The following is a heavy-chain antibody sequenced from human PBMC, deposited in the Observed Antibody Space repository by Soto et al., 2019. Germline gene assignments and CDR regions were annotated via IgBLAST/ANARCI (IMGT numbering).Heavy chain of an antibody. CDR1: GGSISSGGYY. J-gene: IGHJ4*02. V-gene: IGHV4-31*09. CDR3: AGGPGVARNY. CDR2: IYYSGST. D-gene: IGHD5-12*01. Sequence: SETLSLTCTVSGGSISSGGYYWSWNRQHPGKGQEWIGYIYYSGSTYYNPSLNSRVTISVDRSKNHFSLKLSSVAATDTAVYYCAGGPGVARNYWGQGTLVTVSS.